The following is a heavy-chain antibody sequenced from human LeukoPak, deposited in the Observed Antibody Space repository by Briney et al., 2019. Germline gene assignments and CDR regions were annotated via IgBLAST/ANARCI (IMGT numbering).Heavy chain of an antibody. CDR3: ARGVMVRGVRYYFDY. Sequence: GESLKISCKGSGYSFTSYWIGWVRQMPGKGLEWMGIIYPGDSHTRYSPSFQGQVTISADKSITTAYLQWSSLKASDTAMYYCARGVMVRGVRYYFDYWGQGILVTVSS. V-gene: IGHV5-51*01. J-gene: IGHJ4*02. CDR2: IYPGDSHT. D-gene: IGHD3-10*01. CDR1: GYSFTSYW.